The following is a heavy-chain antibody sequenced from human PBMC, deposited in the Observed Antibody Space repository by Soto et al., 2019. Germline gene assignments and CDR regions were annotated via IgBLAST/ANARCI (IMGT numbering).Heavy chain of an antibody. CDR3: AREGDSWDYFDY. Sequence: PSETLSLTCTVSGGSVNSGSYYWSWIRQPPGKGLEWIGYIYYSGSTNYNPSLKSRVTISVDTSKNQFSLKLSSVTAADTAVYYCAREGDSWDYFDYWGQGTLVTVSS. CDR1: GGSVNSGSYY. CDR2: IYYSGST. V-gene: IGHV4-61*01. J-gene: IGHJ4*02. D-gene: IGHD5-12*01.